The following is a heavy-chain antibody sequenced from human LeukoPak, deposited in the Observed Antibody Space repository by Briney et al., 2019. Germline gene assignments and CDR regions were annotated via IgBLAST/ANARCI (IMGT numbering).Heavy chain of an antibody. CDR3: ARSVDTAMVGYYYYMDV. J-gene: IGHJ6*03. CDR2: MNPNSGNT. V-gene: IGHV1-8*03. Sequence: GASVKVSCKASGYTFTSYGISWVRQAPGQGLEWMGWMNPNSGNTGYAQKFQGRVTITRNTSISTAYMELSSLRSEDTAVYYCARSVDTAMVGYYYYMDVWGKGTTVTVSS. CDR1: GYTFTSYG. D-gene: IGHD5-18*01.